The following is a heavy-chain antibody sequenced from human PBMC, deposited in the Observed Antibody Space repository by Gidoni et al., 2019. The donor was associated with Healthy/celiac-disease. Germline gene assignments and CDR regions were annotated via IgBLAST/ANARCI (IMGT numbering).Heavy chain of an antibody. Sequence: QVQLQQWGAGLLKPSETLSLTCAVYGGSFSGYYWSWIRQPPGKGLEWIGEINHSGSTNYNPSLKSRVTISVDTSKNQFSLKLSSVTAADTAVYYCARVGTGGLWFGVRYYMDVWGKGTTVTVSS. D-gene: IGHD3-10*01. CDR1: GGSFSGYY. V-gene: IGHV4-34*01. CDR2: INHSGST. J-gene: IGHJ6*03. CDR3: ARVGTGGLWFGVRYYMDV.